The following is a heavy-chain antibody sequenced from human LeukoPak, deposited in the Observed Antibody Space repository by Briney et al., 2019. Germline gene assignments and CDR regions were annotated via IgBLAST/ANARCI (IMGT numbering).Heavy chain of an antibody. D-gene: IGHD6-6*01. Sequence: SCKASGYTFGDYSMSWFRQALGKGLEWVGFIRNKAYGGTTEYAASVKGRFTISRDDSRSIAYLRMNSLKTEDTAVYYCSKDPLDYWGQGTLVTVSS. CDR2: IRNKAYGGTT. J-gene: IGHJ4*02. CDR1: GYTFGDYS. CDR3: SKDPLDY. V-gene: IGHV3-49*03.